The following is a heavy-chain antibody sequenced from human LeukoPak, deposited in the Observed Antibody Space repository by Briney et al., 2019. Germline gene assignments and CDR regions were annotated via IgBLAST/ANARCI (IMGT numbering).Heavy chain of an antibody. D-gene: IGHD4-17*01. CDR1: GVIFPSYW. J-gene: IGHJ4*02. CDR2: IKQDGSEK. Sequence: GGSLRLSCAASGVIFPSYWMTWVRQAPGKGLEWVANIKQDGSEKYYVDSVKGRFTISRDNAKNSVYLQMNSLRAEDTAVYYCARRHHYGFLDSWGQGTLVTVSS. V-gene: IGHV3-7*04. CDR3: ARRHHYGFLDS.